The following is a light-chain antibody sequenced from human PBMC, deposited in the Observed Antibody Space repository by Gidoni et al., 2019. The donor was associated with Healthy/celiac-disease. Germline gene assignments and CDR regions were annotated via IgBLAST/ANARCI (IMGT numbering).Light chain of an antibody. V-gene: IGKV1-39*01. Sequence: DIQMTQSPSSLSASVGDRVTITCRASQSISSYLNWYQQKPGKAPKLLIYAASSLQSGVPSSFSGSGSGTDFTLTSSILQPDDFATYYWQQSDSTPITCGQGTRLEIK. CDR2: AAS. CDR1: QSISSY. CDR3: QQSDSTPIT. J-gene: IGKJ5*01.